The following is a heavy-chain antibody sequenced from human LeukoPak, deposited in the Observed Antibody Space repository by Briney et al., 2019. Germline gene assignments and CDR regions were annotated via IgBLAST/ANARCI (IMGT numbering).Heavy chain of an antibody. CDR2: IRYDGSNK. D-gene: IGHD3-3*01. Sequence: PAESLTLSRAASGFTFSSFGMHWDRQAPGKGREWVAFIRYDGSNKYYADSVKGRFTISRDNSKDTLYLKMNSLRAEDTAVYYVAKDPASDFWSCGTFDYWGQGTLVTVSS. V-gene: IGHV3-30*02. J-gene: IGHJ4*02. CDR3: AKDPASDFWSCGTFDY. CDR1: GFTFSSFG.